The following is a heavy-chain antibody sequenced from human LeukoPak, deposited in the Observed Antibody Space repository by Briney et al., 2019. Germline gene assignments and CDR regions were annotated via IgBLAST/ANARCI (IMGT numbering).Heavy chain of an antibody. CDR1: GFTVSSNY. Sequence: GGSLRLSCAASGFTVSSNYMSWVRQAPGKGLEWVSVIYSGGSTYYADSVKGRFTISRDNSKNTLYLQMNSLRAEDTAVYYCARGGYYDSSGILYYYYYYMDVWGKGTTVTISS. CDR3: ARGGYYDSSGILYYYYYYMDV. D-gene: IGHD3-22*01. V-gene: IGHV3-66*01. CDR2: IYSGGST. J-gene: IGHJ6*03.